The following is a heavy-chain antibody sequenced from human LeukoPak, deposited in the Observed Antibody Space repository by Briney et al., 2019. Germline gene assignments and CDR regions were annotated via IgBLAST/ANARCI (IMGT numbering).Heavy chain of an antibody. CDR3: VRDPGIAVAGHFDY. Sequence: ASVKVSCKASGYTFTKFGITWVRQAPGQGLEWMGWISGHNGDTYYAQKVQYRVTMTTDTSTSTASMELRSLRSDDTAVYYCVRDPGIAVAGHFDYRGPGNLVPVSS. V-gene: IGHV1-18*01. CDR2: ISGHNGDT. D-gene: IGHD6-19*01. J-gene: IGHJ4*02. CDR1: GYTFTKFG.